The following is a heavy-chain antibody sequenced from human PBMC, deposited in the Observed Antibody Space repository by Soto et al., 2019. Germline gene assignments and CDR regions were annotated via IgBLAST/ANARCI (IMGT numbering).Heavy chain of an antibody. CDR2: ISSSSSST. J-gene: IGHJ4*02. V-gene: IGHV3-23*01. Sequence: GGSLRLSCSASGFSFSSYAMSWVRQAPGKGLEWVSTISSSSSSTYYADSVKGRFTISRDKSKNTLYLQMNSLRAEDTAVYYCAKLDGVVFDYWGQGTLVTVSS. CDR1: GFSFSSYA. D-gene: IGHD2-2*03. CDR3: AKLDGVVFDY.